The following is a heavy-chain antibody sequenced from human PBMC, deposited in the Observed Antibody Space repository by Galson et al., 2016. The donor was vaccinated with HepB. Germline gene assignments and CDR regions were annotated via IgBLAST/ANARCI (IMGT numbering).Heavy chain of an antibody. Sequence: SLRLSCAASGFTLGDYAMSWVRQAPGKGLEWVGFIRNKAYGGTTEYAASVKGRFTISRDDSKSIAYLQMNSLKTEDTALYYCTRERSYNWNYRFYYFDYWGQGTLVTVSS. CDR3: TRERSYNWNYRFYYFDY. J-gene: IGHJ4*02. CDR1: GFTLGDYA. D-gene: IGHD1-7*01. CDR2: IRNKAYGGTT. V-gene: IGHV3-49*04.